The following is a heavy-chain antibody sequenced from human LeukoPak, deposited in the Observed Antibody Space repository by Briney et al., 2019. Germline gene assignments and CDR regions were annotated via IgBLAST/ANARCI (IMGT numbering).Heavy chain of an antibody. D-gene: IGHD2-21*02. CDR3: AKALGGDEPPPNDAFDL. CDR2: IRGRGGST. CDR1: GFTYHNYA. J-gene: IGHJ3*01. V-gene: IGHV3-23*01. Sequence: GGSLRLSCAASGFTYHNYALSWVRQAPGKRLEWVSAIRGRGGSTYHADSVTGRFTISRDNSNNTVFLQMNRLRAEDTAVYYCAKALGGDEPPPNDAFDLWGQGAMVTVSS.